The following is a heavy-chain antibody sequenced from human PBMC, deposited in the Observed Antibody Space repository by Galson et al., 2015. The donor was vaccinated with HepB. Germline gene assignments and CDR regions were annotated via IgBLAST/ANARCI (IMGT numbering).Heavy chain of an antibody. J-gene: IGHJ6*02. CDR3: ARARPTTDQWELLRYYYYYGMDV. V-gene: IGHV5-51*03. Sequence: QSGAEVKKPGESLKISCKGSGYSFTSYWIGWVRQMPGKGLEWMGIIYPGDSDTRYSPSFQGQVTISADKSISTAYLQWSSLKASDTAMYYCARARPTTDQWELLRYYYYYGMDVWGQGTTVTVSS. CDR1: GYSFTSYW. D-gene: IGHD1-26*01. CDR2: IYPGDSDT.